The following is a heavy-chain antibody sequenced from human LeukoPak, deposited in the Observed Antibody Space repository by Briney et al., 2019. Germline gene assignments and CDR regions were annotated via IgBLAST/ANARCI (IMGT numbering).Heavy chain of an antibody. D-gene: IGHD6-13*01. J-gene: IGHJ5*02. CDR3: ARKRVIAAAGTGPGWWFDP. CDR2: MNPNSGNT. CDR1: GYTFTSYD. Sequence: GASMKVSCKASGYTFTSYDINWVRQATGQGLEWMGWMNPNSGNTGYAQKFQGRVTMTRNTSISTAYMELSSLRSEDTAVYYCARKRVIAAAGTGPGWWFDPWGQGTLVTVSS. V-gene: IGHV1-8*01.